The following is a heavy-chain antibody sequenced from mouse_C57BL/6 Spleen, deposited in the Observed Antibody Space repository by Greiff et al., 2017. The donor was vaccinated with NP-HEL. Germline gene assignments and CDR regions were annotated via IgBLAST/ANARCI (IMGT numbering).Heavy chain of an antibody. CDR2: ISDGGSYT. D-gene: IGHD2-2*01. CDR1: GFTFSSYA. Sequence: DVKLVESGGGLVKPGGSLKLSCAASGFTFSSYAMSWVRQTPEKRLEWVATISDGGSYTYYPDNVKGRFTISRDNAKNNLYLQMSHLKSEDTAMYYCARDRDGYDRDQDYYAMDYWGQGTSVTVSS. V-gene: IGHV5-4*01. CDR3: ARDRDGYDRDQDYYAMDY. J-gene: IGHJ4*01.